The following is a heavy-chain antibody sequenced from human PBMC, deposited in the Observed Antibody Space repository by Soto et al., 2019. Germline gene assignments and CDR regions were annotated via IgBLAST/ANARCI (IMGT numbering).Heavy chain of an antibody. CDR2: IYPSDSDS. D-gene: IGHD3-9*01. CDR1: GYSFSTYW. Sequence: GESLKISCKGSGYSFSTYWIGWVRQMPGKGLEWMGLIYPSDSDSTYSPSFRGQVTFSVDTSISTAYLQWSSLKASDTAMYYCARAGTGYPPLYGMDVWGQGTTVTVSS. V-gene: IGHV5-51*01. J-gene: IGHJ6*02. CDR3: ARAGTGYPPLYGMDV.